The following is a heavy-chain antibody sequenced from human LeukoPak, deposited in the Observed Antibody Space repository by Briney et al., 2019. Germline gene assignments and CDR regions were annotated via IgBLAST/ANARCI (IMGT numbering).Heavy chain of an antibody. V-gene: IGHV3-74*01. D-gene: IGHD2-2*01. J-gene: IGHJ3*02. Sequence: GGSLILSCVAPGFLFSRNWMNWVRQAPGKGLGWVSRINSDGSRTSYADSVKSRFTISRDNAKNPLFLQINSLRAEDTTVYFCSRGPEAFDMWGQGTMVTVSS. CDR2: INSDGSRT. CDR1: GFLFSRNW. CDR3: SRGPEAFDM.